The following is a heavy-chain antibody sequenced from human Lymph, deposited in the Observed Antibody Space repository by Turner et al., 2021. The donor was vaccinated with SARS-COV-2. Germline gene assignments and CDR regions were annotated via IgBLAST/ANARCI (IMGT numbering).Heavy chain of an antibody. CDR2: FDPEDGKT. D-gene: IGHD6-19*01. V-gene: IGHV1-24*01. CDR1: GYTLPELS. CDR3: ATDRSSGWPHYYYYTMDV. Sequence: HVQLVHSVAELKTPGASVKVSCRVSGYTLPELSMHWVRQVPGKGLEWMGGFDPEDGKTIYAQKCQGRVTMTEDTSTDTAYMELSSLRSEDTAVYYCATDRSSGWPHYYYYTMDVWGQGTTVTVSS. J-gene: IGHJ6*02.